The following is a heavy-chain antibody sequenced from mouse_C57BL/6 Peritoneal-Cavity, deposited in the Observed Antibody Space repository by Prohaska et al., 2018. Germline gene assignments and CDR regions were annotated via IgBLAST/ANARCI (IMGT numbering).Heavy chain of an antibody. Sequence: QVQLQQSGPELVKPGASVKISCKASGYTFTDYYINWVKQRPGQGLEWIGWIFPGSGSTYYNEKFKGKATLTVDKCSSTAYMLLSSLTSEDSAVYFCARGQFITTVVASDYWGQGTTLTVSS. D-gene: IGHD1-1*01. CDR1: GYTFTDYY. CDR3: ARGQFITTVVASDY. V-gene: IGHV1-75*01. J-gene: IGHJ2*01. CDR2: IFPGSGST.